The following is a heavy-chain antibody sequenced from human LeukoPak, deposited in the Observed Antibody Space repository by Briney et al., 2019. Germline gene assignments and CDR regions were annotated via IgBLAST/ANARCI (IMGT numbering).Heavy chain of an antibody. V-gene: IGHV4-39*07. CDR3: ARVPLGDDYVWGSYRPPNKYYFDY. Sequence: ASETLSLTCTVSGGSISSSSYYWGWIRQPPGKGLEWIGSIYYSGSTYYNPSLKSRVTISVDTSKNQFSLKLSSVTAADTAVYSCARVPLGDDYVWGSYRPPNKYYFDYWGQGTLVTVSS. J-gene: IGHJ4*02. CDR1: GGSISSSSYY. D-gene: IGHD3-16*02. CDR2: IYYSGST.